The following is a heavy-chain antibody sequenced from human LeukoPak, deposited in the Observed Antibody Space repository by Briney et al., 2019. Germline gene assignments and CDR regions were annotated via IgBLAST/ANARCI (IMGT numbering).Heavy chain of an antibody. V-gene: IGHV4-59*01. CDR3: AGSYSSSSTVVFYFDY. J-gene: IGHJ4*02. CDR2: IYYSGST. CDR1: GGSISSYY. D-gene: IGHD6-6*01. Sequence: SETLSLTCTVFGGSISSYYWSRIRQPPGKGLEWIGYIYYSGSTNYNPSLKSRVTISVDTSKNQFSLKLSSVTAADTAVYYCAGSYSSSSTVVFYFDYWGQGTLVTVSS.